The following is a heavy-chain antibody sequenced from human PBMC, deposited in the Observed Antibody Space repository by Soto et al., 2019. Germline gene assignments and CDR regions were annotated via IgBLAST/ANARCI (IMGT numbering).Heavy chain of an antibody. V-gene: IGHV4-31*03. Sequence: QVQLQESGPGLVKPSQTLSLTCTVSGGSISSGGYYWSWIRQHPGKGLEWIGYIYYSGSTYYNPSLKSRVTISVDTSKNQFSLKLSSVTAADTAVYYCARERTSSSAYTWFDPWGQGTLVTVSS. CDR1: GGSISSGGYY. J-gene: IGHJ5*02. CDR3: ARERTSSSAYTWFDP. CDR2: IYYSGST. D-gene: IGHD6-6*01.